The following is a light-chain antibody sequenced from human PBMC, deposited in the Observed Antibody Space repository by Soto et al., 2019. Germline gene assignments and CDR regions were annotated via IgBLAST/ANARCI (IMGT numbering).Light chain of an antibody. CDR1: QSVSKN. V-gene: IGKV3-15*01. CDR3: QQYNNWPLT. Sequence: EIVMTQSPATLSVSPGERATLSCRASQSVSKNLAWYQQKPGQAPRLLIYFASTRATGIPARFSGSGSGTEFTLTISSLQSEDFALYYCQQYNNWPLTFGGGTKVETK. CDR2: FAS. J-gene: IGKJ4*01.